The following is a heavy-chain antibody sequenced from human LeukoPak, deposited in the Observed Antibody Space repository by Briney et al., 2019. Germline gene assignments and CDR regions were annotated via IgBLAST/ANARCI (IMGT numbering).Heavy chain of an antibody. CDR2: ISWNSGSI. D-gene: IGHD6-13*01. CDR1: GFTFDDYA. J-gene: IGHJ6*03. V-gene: IGHV3-9*01. Sequence: GGSLRLSCAASGFTFDDYAMHWVRQAPGKGLEWVSGISWNSGSIGYADSVKGRFTISRDNAKNSLYLQMNSLRAEDTAVYYCQSLNSSSWRGQYYYYYMDVWGKGTTVTVSS. CDR3: QSLNSSSWRGQYYYYYMDV.